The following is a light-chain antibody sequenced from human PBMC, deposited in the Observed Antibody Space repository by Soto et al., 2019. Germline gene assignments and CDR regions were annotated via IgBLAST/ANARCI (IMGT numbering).Light chain of an antibody. CDR1: QDINKY. V-gene: IGKV1-9*01. Sequence: DIQMTQSPASLSASVGERATISCRASQDINKYLAWYQQKPGEAPKLLIYFASTLPSGVPSSFSGSGSGTEFTLTISDLQPEDFATYYCQHLTAYPITFGQGTRLEIK. J-gene: IGKJ5*01. CDR2: FAS. CDR3: QHLTAYPIT.